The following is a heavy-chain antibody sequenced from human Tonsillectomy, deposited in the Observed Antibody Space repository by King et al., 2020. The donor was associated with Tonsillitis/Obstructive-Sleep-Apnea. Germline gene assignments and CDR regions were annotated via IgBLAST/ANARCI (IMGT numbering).Heavy chain of an antibody. CDR3: VRSSGNDNSGCLDD. D-gene: IGHD5-12*01. J-gene: IGHJ4*02. V-gene: IGHV3-64D*06. Sequence: VQLVESGGGLVQPGGSLRLSCSASGFTFSSYALHWVRQAPGKRLEYVSAISTNGDYTSYADSEKGRFTISRDNSKNTLFLQMSSLTREDTAVYYCVRSSGNDNSGCLDDWGQGTPVTVSS. CDR1: GFTFSSYA. CDR2: ISTNGDYT.